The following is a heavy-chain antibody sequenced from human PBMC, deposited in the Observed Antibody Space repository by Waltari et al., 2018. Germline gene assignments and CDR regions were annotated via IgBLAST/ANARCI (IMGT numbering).Heavy chain of an antibody. Sequence: QVLLVESGGGVVQPGRSLRLSCATSGFMFKKFAMHWVRQAPGKGLEWVAVISYDGNNKYYGDSVKGRFTISADRSQNTLFLQMNSLRPEDTAVYFCARDWGFKRFDIWGQGTAVTVAS. D-gene: IGHD3-16*01. CDR2: ISYDGNNK. CDR3: ARDWGFKRFDI. V-gene: IGHV3-30-3*01. J-gene: IGHJ3*02. CDR1: GFMFKKFA.